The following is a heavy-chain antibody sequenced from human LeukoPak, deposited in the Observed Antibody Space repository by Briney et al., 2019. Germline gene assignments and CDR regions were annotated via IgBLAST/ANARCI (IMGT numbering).Heavy chain of an antibody. D-gene: IGHD2-15*01. CDR3: ARHVRRGYCSGGSCYVNYYYMDV. J-gene: IGHJ6*03. V-gene: IGHV5-51*01. Sequence: GESLKISCKGSGYSFTSYWIGWVRQMPGKGLEWMVIIYPGDSDTRYSPSFQGQVAISADKSISTAYLQWSSLKASDTAMYYCARHVRRGYCSGGSCYVNYYYMDVWGKGTTVTVSS. CDR2: IYPGDSDT. CDR1: GYSFTSYW.